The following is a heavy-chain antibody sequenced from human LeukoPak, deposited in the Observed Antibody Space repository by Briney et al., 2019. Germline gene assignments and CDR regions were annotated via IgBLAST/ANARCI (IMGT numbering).Heavy chain of an antibody. CDR3: VRESIGFDY. CDR1: GFTFRSYG. J-gene: IGHJ4*02. Sequence: GGSLRLSCAASGFTFRSYGRNWVRQAPGKGLEWVSSISTSGGSTFYADSVKGRFTISRDNAKDSLYLQMNSLRAEDTAVYYCVRESIGFDYWGQGTLVTVSS. D-gene: IGHD2-15*01. V-gene: IGHV3-21*06. CDR2: ISTSGGST.